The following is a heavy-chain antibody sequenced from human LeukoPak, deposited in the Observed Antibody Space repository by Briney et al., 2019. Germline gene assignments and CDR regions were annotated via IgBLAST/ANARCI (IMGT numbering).Heavy chain of an antibody. Sequence: ASVKVSCKASGYTFTSYGISWVRQAPGQGLEWMGWISAYNGNTNYAQKLQGRVTMTTDTSTSTAYMELRSLRSDDTAAYYCARVHGMVRGVIIYYFDYWGQGTLVTVSS. J-gene: IGHJ4*02. CDR1: GYTFTSYG. CDR2: ISAYNGNT. CDR3: ARVHGMVRGVIIYYFDY. V-gene: IGHV1-18*01. D-gene: IGHD3-10*01.